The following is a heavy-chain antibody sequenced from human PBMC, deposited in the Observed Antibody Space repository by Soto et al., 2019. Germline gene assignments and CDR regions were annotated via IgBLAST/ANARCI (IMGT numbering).Heavy chain of an antibody. CDR2: IDHTGST. CDR1: GASIINYW. Sequence: QVQLQESGPGLVKPSENLSLTCTVSGASIINYWWSWVRQPPGKGLEWIGYIDHTGSTHYNPSLKTRVTTSVDTSKNQFSLEVTSVTAADTAMYYCAKYWDGLDVWGQGTTVTFSS. V-gene: IGHV4-59*01. CDR3: AKYWDGLDV. D-gene: IGHD2-15*01. J-gene: IGHJ6*02.